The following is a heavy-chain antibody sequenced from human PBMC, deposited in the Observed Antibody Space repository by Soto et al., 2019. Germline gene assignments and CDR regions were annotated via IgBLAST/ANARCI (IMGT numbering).Heavy chain of an antibody. D-gene: IGHD3-22*01. CDR2: FDPEDGET. V-gene: IGHV1-24*01. Sequence: GASVKVSCKVSGCTLTELSMHWVRQAPGKGLEWMGGFDPEDGETIYAQKFQGRVTMTEDTSTDTAYMELSSLRSEDTAVYYCAFYYDSSGYYGYWGQGTLVTVSS. J-gene: IGHJ4*02. CDR3: AFYYDSSGYYGY. CDR1: GCTLTELS.